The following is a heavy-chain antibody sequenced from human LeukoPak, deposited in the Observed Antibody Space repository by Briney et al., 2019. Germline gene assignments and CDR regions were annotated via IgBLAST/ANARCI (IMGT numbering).Heavy chain of an antibody. CDR2: IYYSGST. CDR3: ARGSYGDPLFDY. CDR1: GGSVSSGSYY. J-gene: IGHJ4*02. V-gene: IGHV4-61*01. D-gene: IGHD4-17*01. Sequence: SSETLSLTCTVSGGSVSSGSYYWSWTRQPPGKGLEWIGYIYYSGSTNYNPTLKSRVTISVDTSKNQFSLKLSSVTAADTAVYYCARGSYGDPLFDYWGQGTLVTVSS.